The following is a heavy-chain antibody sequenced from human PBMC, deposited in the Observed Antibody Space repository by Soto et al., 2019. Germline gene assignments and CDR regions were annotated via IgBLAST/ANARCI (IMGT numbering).Heavy chain of an antibody. D-gene: IGHD3-22*01. CDR3: ASSGYYLPFDY. Sequence: PGGSLRRSCEASGFTFSTYWMHWVRQDPVKGLVWVSDSNSDGSSATYADSLEGRFTISRDNAKNTVYLQMNNLRAEDTAVYYCASSGYYLPFDYWGQGTLVTVCS. CDR1: GFTFSTYW. J-gene: IGHJ4*02. CDR2: SNSDGSSA. V-gene: IGHV3-74*01.